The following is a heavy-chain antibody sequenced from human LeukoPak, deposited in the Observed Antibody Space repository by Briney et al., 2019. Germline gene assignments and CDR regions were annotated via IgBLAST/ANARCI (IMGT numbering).Heavy chain of an antibody. CDR2: ILHDGSNK. J-gene: IGHJ4*02. Sequence: PGGSLRLSCAASGFPFSIFGMHWVRQAPGKGLEWVAVILHDGSNKYSEDSVKGRFTISRDNSKNTLYLQMNSLRAEDTAVYYCAKWGPAGRKDFDYWGQGTLVTVSS. D-gene: IGHD3-16*01. CDR1: GFPFSIFG. V-gene: IGHV3-30*18. CDR3: AKWGPAGRKDFDY.